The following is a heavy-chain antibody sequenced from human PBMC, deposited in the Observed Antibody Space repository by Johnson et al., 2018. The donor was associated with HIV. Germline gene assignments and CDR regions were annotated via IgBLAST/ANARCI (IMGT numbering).Heavy chain of an antibody. D-gene: IGHD4-23*01. Sequence: QVQLVESGGGLVQSGGSLRLACVASGFTFSSYAMSWVRQAPGKGLEWVAFISYDGNSKYFADSVKGRFTISRENSKNTLYLQMNSLRAEDTAVYYCAKVGATVVTPRGEAFDIWGQGAMVTVSS. CDR1: GFTFSSYA. J-gene: IGHJ3*02. V-gene: IGHV3-30*04. CDR3: AKVGATVVTPRGEAFDI. CDR2: ISYDGNSK.